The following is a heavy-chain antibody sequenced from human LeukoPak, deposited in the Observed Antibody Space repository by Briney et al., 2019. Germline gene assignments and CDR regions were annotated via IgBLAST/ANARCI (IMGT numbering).Heavy chain of an antibody. J-gene: IGHJ4*02. V-gene: IGHV4-39*01. Sequence: KASETLSLTCTVSGGSISSSSYYWGWIRQPPGKGLEWIGEINHSGSTNYNPSLKSRVTISLDTSKNQFSLKLSSVTAADTAVYYCARQTGSGLFILPGGQGTLVTVSS. D-gene: IGHD3/OR15-3a*01. CDR1: GGSISSSSYY. CDR3: ARQTGSGLFILP. CDR2: INHSGST.